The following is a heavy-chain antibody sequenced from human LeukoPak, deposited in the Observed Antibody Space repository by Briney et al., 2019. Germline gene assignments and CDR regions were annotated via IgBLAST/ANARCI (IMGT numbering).Heavy chain of an antibody. CDR3: ARDPAKYYYYYYMDV. D-gene: IGHD2-2*01. Sequence: SVKVSCKASGGTFSSYAISWVRQAPGQGLEWMGGIIPIFGTANYAQKFQGRVTMTRDTSISTAYMELSRLRSDDTAVYYCARDPAKYYYYYYMDVWGKGTTVTVSS. CDR1: GGTFSSYA. J-gene: IGHJ6*03. V-gene: IGHV1-69*05. CDR2: IIPIFGTA.